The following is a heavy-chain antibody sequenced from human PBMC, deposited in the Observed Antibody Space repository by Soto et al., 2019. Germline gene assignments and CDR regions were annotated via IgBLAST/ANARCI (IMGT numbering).Heavy chain of an antibody. Sequence: GSLRLSCAASGFTFSTYWMHWVRQVPGKGRVWVARLNTDGRITEYADSVRGRFTISRDNAKNILSLQMKSLSAEDTAVYYCAREGVSFGLFYWGQGTPVTVSS. CDR3: AREGVSFGLFY. D-gene: IGHD3-3*01. V-gene: IGHV3-74*01. CDR1: GFTFSTYW. CDR2: LNTDGRIT. J-gene: IGHJ4*02.